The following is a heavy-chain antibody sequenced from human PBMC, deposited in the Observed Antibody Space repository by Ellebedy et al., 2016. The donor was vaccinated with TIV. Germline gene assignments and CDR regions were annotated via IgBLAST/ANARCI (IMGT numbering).Heavy chain of an antibody. Sequence: GSLRLSXTVSGGSISSYYWSWIRQPPGKGLEWIGYIYYSGSTNYNPSLKSRVTISVDTSKNQFSLKLSSVTAADTAVYYCARATYYYDSSGYSYYFDYWGQGTLVTVSS. CDR2: IYYSGST. D-gene: IGHD3-22*01. J-gene: IGHJ4*02. CDR3: ARATYYYDSSGYSYYFDY. CDR1: GGSISSYY. V-gene: IGHV4-59*12.